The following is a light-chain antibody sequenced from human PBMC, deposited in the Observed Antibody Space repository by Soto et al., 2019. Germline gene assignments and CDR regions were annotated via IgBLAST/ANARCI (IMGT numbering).Light chain of an antibody. CDR1: ETINNW. Sequence: DIQMTQSPSTLSASAGDRVTITCRASETINNWLAWYQQKPGKAPKLLIYKASTSEGGVPSRFSGSGSGTEFTLTISSLQPDDFATYYCQQYDKFSHTFGQGTKVDIK. J-gene: IGKJ1*01. CDR3: QQYDKFSHT. V-gene: IGKV1-5*03. CDR2: KAS.